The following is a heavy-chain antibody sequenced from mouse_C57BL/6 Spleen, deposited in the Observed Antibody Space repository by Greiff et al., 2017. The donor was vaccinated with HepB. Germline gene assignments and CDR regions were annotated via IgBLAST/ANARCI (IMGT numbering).Heavy chain of an antibody. D-gene: IGHD2-3*01. Sequence: EVQLQQSGAELVRPGASVKLSCTASGFNIKDDYMHWVKQRPEQGLEWIGWIDPENGDTEYASKFQGKATITADTSSNTAYLQLSSLTSEETAVYYCKRIGYYEAYWGQGTLVTVSA. CDR1: GFNIKDDY. J-gene: IGHJ3*01. CDR2: IDPENGDT. V-gene: IGHV14-4*01. CDR3: KRIGYYEAY.